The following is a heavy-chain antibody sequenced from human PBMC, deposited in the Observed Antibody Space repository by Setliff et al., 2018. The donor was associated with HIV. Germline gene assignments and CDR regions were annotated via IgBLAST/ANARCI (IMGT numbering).Heavy chain of an antibody. CDR2: IYTSGST. CDR3: ARDAGPHYGSGPPLEY. D-gene: IGHD3-10*01. Sequence: PSETLSLTCTVSGGSISSYYWSWIRQPAGKGLEWIGRIYTSGSTNYNPSLKSRVTMSVDTSKNQFSLKLSSVTATDTAVYYCARDAGPHYGSGPPLEYWGQGIQVTVSS. V-gene: IGHV4-4*07. J-gene: IGHJ4*02. CDR1: GGSISSYY.